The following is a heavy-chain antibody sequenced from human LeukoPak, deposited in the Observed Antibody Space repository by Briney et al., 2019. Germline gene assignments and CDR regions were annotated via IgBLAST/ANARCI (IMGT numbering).Heavy chain of an antibody. Sequence: GASVKVSCKASGYTFTSYGISWVRQAPGQGLEWMGWISAYNGNTNYAQKLQGRVTMTIDTSTSTAYMELRSLRSDDTAVYYCARRIVGATTTFSPIPRSDWFDPWGQGTLVTVSS. CDR2: ISAYNGNT. V-gene: IGHV1-18*01. D-gene: IGHD1-26*01. CDR3: ARRIVGATTTFSPIPRSDWFDP. CDR1: GYTFTSYG. J-gene: IGHJ5*02.